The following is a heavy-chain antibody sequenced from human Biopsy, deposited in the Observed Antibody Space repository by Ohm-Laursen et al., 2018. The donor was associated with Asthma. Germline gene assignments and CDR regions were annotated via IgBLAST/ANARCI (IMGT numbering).Heavy chain of an antibody. CDR3: ARVVSYGDIYFGIDV. V-gene: IGHV4-30-4*01. CDR1: GGYTGTSHHH. CDR2: VFWSGST. D-gene: IGHD4-17*01. Sequence: TLSLTCRVSGGYTGTSHHHWAWIRQAPGKGLEWVGFVFWSGSTHYSRSLERRVSISLDTATNEFSLTLWSVTPADTAVYFCARVVSYGDIYFGIDVWGPGNTVVVS. J-gene: IGHJ6*02.